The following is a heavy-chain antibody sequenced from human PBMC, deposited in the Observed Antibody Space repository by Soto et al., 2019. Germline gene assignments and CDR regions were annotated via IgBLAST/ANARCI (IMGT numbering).Heavy chain of an antibody. Sequence: ASGKVSCKASGYDFTAYDINWVRQASGQGLEWMGWMNPINGATGSARRFQGRVSMTRNTATGTAYLELTSLRSDDSAVYYCGRGPSPRAPAGGTPYHQAMEVWG. CDR3: GRGPSPRAPAGGTPYHQAMEV. CDR1: GYDFTAYD. J-gene: IGHJ6*02. V-gene: IGHV1-8*02. CDR2: MNPINGAT. D-gene: IGHD6-13*01.